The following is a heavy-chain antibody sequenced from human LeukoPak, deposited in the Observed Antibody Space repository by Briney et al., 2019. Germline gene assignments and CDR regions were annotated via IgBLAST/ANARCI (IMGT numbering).Heavy chain of an antibody. V-gene: IGHV3-21*01. CDR3: ARARGDKEDAFDI. Sequence: GGSLRLSCAASGFTFSSYSMNWVRQAPGKGLEWVSSISSSSSYIYYADSVKGRFTISRDNAKNSLYLQMNSLRAEDTAVYYCARARGDKEDAFDIWGQGTMVTVSS. CDR1: GFTFSSYS. D-gene: IGHD2-15*01. J-gene: IGHJ3*02. CDR2: ISSSSSYI.